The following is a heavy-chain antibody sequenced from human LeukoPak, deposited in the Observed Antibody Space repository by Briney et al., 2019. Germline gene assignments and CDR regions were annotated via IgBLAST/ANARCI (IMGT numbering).Heavy chain of an antibody. CDR1: GYSFTSYW. V-gene: IGHV5-51*01. Sequence: RGESLKISCKGSGYSFTSYWIGWVRQMPGKGLEWMGIIYPGDSDTRYSPSFQGQVTISADKSISTAYLQWSSLKASDTAMYYCARLHRAGVAYYYGMDVWGQGTTVTVSS. J-gene: IGHJ6*02. CDR3: ARLHRAGVAYYYGMDV. CDR2: IYPGDSDT.